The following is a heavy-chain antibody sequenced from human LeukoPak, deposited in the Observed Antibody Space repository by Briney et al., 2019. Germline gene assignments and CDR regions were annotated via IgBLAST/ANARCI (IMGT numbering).Heavy chain of an antibody. CDR2: IYYSGSP. Sequence: SETLSLTCTVSGGSISSYYWSWIRQPPGKGLEWIGYIYYSGSPNYNPSLKSRVTISVDTSKNQFSLKLSSVTAADTAVYYCAGRFLGDNWFDPWGQGTLVTVSS. J-gene: IGHJ5*02. CDR1: GGSISSYY. D-gene: IGHD3-16*01. V-gene: IGHV4-59*01. CDR3: AGRFLGDNWFDP.